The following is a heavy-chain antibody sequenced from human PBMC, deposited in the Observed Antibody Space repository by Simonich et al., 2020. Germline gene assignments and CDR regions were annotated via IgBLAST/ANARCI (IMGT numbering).Heavy chain of an antibody. CDR2: NNPNRVGT. Sequence: QVQLVQSGAEVKKPGASVKVSCKASGYTFTGYYMHWVRQAPGQGLEWMGWNNPNRVGTNYAKKFQGRVTMTRDTSISTAYMELSRLRSDDTAVYYCARSHIAAAGTGYFQHWGQGTLVTVSS. V-gene: IGHV1-2*02. CDR3: ARSHIAAAGTGYFQH. CDR1: GYTFTGYY. J-gene: IGHJ1*01. D-gene: IGHD6-13*01.